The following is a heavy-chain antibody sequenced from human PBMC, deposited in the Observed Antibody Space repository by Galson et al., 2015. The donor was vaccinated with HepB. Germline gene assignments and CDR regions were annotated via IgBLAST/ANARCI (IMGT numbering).Heavy chain of an antibody. Sequence: SVKVSCKASGGTFSSYAISWVRQAPRQGLEWMGGIIPIFGTANYAQKFQGRVTITADESTSTAYMELSSLRSEDTAVYYCARDLEGYSGYAIGASGYDYWGQGTLVTVSS. J-gene: IGHJ4*02. CDR1: GGTFSSYA. D-gene: IGHD5-12*01. CDR3: ARDLEGYSGYAIGASGYDY. CDR2: IIPIFGTA. V-gene: IGHV1-69*13.